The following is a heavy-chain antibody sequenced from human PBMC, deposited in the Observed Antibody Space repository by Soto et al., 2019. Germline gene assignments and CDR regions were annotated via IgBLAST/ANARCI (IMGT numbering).Heavy chain of an antibody. Sequence: SETLSLTCTVSGASISRDYWSWIRQSPGKGLEWIGYLYNTGSTIYNPSLKSRVTISVDTSKNQFSLKMNSATAADTAVYYCARDLWGYCGTDCYPLDVWGQGTTVT. D-gene: IGHD2-21*02. CDR1: GASISRDY. CDR3: ARDLWGYCGTDCYPLDV. V-gene: IGHV4-59*01. J-gene: IGHJ6*02. CDR2: LYNTGST.